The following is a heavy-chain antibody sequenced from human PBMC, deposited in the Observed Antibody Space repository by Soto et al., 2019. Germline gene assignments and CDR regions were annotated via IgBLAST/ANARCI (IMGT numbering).Heavy chain of an antibody. J-gene: IGHJ4*02. CDR3: ARDSLDIVLLPAALTPYYFDY. D-gene: IGHD2-2*03. V-gene: IGHV1-46*01. Sequence: ASVKVSCKASGYTFTSYYMHWVRQAPGQGLEWMGIINPSGGSTSYAQKFQGRVTMTRDTSTSTVYMELSSLRSEDTAVYYCARDSLDIVLLPAALTPYYFDYWGQGTLVTVSS. CDR1: GYTFTSYY. CDR2: INPSGGST.